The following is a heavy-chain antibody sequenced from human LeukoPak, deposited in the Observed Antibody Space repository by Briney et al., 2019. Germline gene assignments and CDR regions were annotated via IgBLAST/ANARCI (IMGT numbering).Heavy chain of an antibody. Sequence: GGSLTLSCAGSGFTFSSYAMSWVRQAPGQGLEWVSVISDSGDYTSYADSVKGRFTISRDNSKNTLSLQMNSLRPEDTAVYYCTRAVGTTSYFDYWGQGTLVTVSS. J-gene: IGHJ4*02. V-gene: IGHV3-23*01. CDR3: TRAVGTTSYFDY. CDR2: ISDSGDYT. CDR1: GFTFSSYA. D-gene: IGHD1-26*01.